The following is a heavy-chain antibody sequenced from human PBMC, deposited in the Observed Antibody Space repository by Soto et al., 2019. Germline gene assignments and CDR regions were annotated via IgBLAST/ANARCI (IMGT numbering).Heavy chain of an antibody. CDR2: IYHNGNT. CDR1: GASISSYY. V-gene: IGHV4-59*01. Sequence: SETLSLTCTVSGASISSYYWSWIRQPPGEGLEWIAYIYHNGNTNYNPSLMNRVTISLDTSRNQFSLSLSSVTAADTAVYYCATEKSGSTGDSWGQGVLVTVSS. CDR3: ATEKSGSTGDS. J-gene: IGHJ4*02. D-gene: IGHD3-10*01.